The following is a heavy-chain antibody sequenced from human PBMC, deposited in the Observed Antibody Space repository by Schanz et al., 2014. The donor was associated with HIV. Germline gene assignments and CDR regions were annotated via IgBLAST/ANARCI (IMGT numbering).Heavy chain of an antibody. J-gene: IGHJ6*02. V-gene: IGHV3-74*01. CDR1: GFTLSNYW. Sequence: VQLLESGGGVVQPGRSLRLSCVASGFTLSNYWVHWVRQAPGKGLVWVSRINVNGMIRDYADSVRGRFTISRDNSKDTLYLEMNSLREDDTAVYSCARDLTGYFTMDAWGQGTTVTVYS. D-gene: IGHD5-18*01. CDR3: ARDLTGYFTMDA. CDR2: INVNGMIR.